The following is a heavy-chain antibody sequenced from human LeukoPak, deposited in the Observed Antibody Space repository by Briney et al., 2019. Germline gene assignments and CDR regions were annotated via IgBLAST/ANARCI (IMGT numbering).Heavy chain of an antibody. D-gene: IGHD4-23*01. Sequence: GGSLRLSCAASGFTFSDYYMSWIRQAPGKGLEWVPYISSSGSTIYYADSVKGRFTISRDNSKNTLYLQMNSLRAEDTAVYYCARDGLRWIDEGLTPLGYRGQGTLVTVSS. J-gene: IGHJ4*02. CDR3: ARDGLRWIDEGLTPLGY. CDR2: ISSSGSTI. V-gene: IGHV3-11*04. CDR1: GFTFSDYY.